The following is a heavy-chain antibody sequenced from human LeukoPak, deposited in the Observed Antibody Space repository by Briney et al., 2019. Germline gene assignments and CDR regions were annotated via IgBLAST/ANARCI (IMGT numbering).Heavy chain of an antibody. CDR3: AGAPYGSGTFLDY. J-gene: IGHJ4*02. CDR1: GFTFSSSG. CDR2: IWYDGSDK. Sequence: GGFLRLSCAASGFTFSSSGMHWVRQAPGKGLEWVAVIWYDGSDKYSADSVKGRFTISRDNSKNTLYLQMNSLRAEDTAVYYCAGAPYGSGTFLDYWGQGTLVTVSS. D-gene: IGHD3-10*01. V-gene: IGHV3-33*01.